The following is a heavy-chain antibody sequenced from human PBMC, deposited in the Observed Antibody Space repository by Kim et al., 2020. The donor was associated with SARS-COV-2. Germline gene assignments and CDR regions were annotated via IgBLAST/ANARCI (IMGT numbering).Heavy chain of an antibody. V-gene: IGHV7-4-1*02. CDR3: AREYCSSTSCYIGDY. CDR2: INTNTGNP. Sequence: ASVKVSCKASGYTFTSYAMNWVRQAPGQGLEWMGWINTNTGNPTYAQGFTGRFVFSLDTSVSTAYLQISSLKAEDTAVYYCAREYCSSTSCYIGDYWGQGTLVTVSS. CDR1: GYTFTSYA. D-gene: IGHD2-2*02. J-gene: IGHJ4*02.